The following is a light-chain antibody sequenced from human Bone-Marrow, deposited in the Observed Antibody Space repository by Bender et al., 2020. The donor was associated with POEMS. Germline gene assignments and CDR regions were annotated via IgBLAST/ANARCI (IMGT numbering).Light chain of an antibody. J-gene: IGLJ2*01. Sequence: SYVLTQPPSVSVAPGQTARIPCGGNNIGSKSVHWYQQRPRQAPALVVYDSGDRPSGIPERFSGSNSGNTATLTISRVEDGDEADYYCQVWDSGSDHVVFGGGTKLTVL. CDR1: NIGSKS. CDR3: QVWDSGSDHVV. CDR2: DSG. V-gene: IGLV3-21*02.